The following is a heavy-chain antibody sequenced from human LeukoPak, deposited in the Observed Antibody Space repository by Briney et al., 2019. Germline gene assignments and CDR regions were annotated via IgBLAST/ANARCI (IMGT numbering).Heavy chain of an antibody. D-gene: IGHD3-3*01. V-gene: IGHV3-21*01. CDR3: ARDRRYYDFWSGYSDY. J-gene: IGHJ4*02. Sequence: GGSLRLSCAASGFTFSSYSMNWVRQAPGKGLEGVSSISSSSTYMYYADSVKGRFTISRDNAKNSLYLQMNSLRAEDTAVYYCARDRRYYDFWSGYSDYWGQGTRVTVSS. CDR1: GFTFSSYS. CDR2: ISSSSTYM.